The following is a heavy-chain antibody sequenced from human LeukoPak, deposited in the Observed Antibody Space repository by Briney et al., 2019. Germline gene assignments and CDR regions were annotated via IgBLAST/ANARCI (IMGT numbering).Heavy chain of an antibody. CDR2: IYYSGST. Sequence: SETLSLTCTVSGGSISSYYWSWIRQPPGKGLEWIGYIYYSGSTNYNPSLKSRVTISVDTSKNQFSLKLSSVTAADTAVYYCARANYYDFWSGYSSSYFDYWGQGTLVTVSS. V-gene: IGHV4-59*01. D-gene: IGHD3-3*01. CDR3: ARANYYDFWSGYSSSYFDY. CDR1: GGSISSYY. J-gene: IGHJ4*02.